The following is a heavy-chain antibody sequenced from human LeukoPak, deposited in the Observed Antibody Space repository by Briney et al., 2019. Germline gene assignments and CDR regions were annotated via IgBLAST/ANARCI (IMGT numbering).Heavy chain of an antibody. CDR3: ARVDNLRDYYGMDV. J-gene: IGHJ6*02. D-gene: IGHD2-2*03. CDR1: GFIFSNYA. V-gene: IGHV3-30-3*01. Sequence: PGGSLRLSCAGSGFIFSNYAMDWVRQAPGKGLEWVAVISYDGINKYYADSVKGRFTISRDNSKNMLYLQMNSLRVEDTAVYFCARVDNLRDYYGMDVWGQGTTVSVSS. CDR2: ISYDGINK.